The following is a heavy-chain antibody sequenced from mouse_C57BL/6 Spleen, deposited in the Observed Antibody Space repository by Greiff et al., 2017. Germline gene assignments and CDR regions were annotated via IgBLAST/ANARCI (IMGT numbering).Heavy chain of an antibody. CDR3: TRNYDYDPAWFAY. Sequence: VQLKESGTVLARPGASVKMSCKTSGYTFTSYWMHWVKQRPGQGLEWIGAIYPGNSDTSYNQTFKGKAKLTAVTSASTAYMELSSLTNEDSAVXYCTRNYDYDPAWFAYWGQGTLVTVSA. CDR1: GYTFTSYW. D-gene: IGHD2-4*01. J-gene: IGHJ3*01. CDR2: IYPGNSDT. V-gene: IGHV1-5*01.